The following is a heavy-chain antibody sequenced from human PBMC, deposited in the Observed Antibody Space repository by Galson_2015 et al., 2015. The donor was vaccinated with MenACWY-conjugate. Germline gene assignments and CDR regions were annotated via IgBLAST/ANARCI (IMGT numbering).Heavy chain of an antibody. J-gene: IGHJ2*01. CDR3: ARGEGATITRDYWYFDL. Sequence: CAASGFTFRSYALHWVRQATGKGLEGVSALGTAGDPYYPGSVKGRFTISRENAKNSLYLQMNSLRAGDTAVYYCARGEGATITRDYWYFDLWGRGTLVTVSS. D-gene: IGHD5-12*01. CDR2: LGTAGDP. V-gene: IGHV3-13*05. CDR1: GFTFRSYA.